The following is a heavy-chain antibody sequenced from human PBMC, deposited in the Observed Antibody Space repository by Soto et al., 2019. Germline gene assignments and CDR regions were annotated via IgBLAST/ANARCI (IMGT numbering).Heavy chain of an antibody. D-gene: IGHD3-22*01. CDR3: ARELYYYDSSGYYTLFDY. Sequence: GASVKVSCKASGYSFTDYHIHWVRQAPGQGLEWMGWINPNSGGTNYAQKFQGRVTMTRDTSISTAYMELSRLRSDDTAVYYCARELYYYDSSGYYTLFDYWGQGTLVTVSS. J-gene: IGHJ4*02. CDR2: INPNSGGT. V-gene: IGHV1-2*02. CDR1: GYSFTDYH.